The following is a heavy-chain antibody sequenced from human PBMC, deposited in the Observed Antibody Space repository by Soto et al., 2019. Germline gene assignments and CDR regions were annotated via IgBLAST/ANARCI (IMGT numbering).Heavy chain of an antibody. D-gene: IGHD5-18*01. CDR3: ARDQGYGLYYFDY. J-gene: IGHJ4*02. Sequence: PSETLSLTCAVSGGSISSSNLWSWVRQPPGKGLEWIGEIYHSGSTNYNPSLKSRVTISVDKSKNQFSLKLSSVTAADTAVYYCARDQGYGLYYFDYWGQGTLVTVSS. CDR1: GGSISSSNL. CDR2: IYHSGST. V-gene: IGHV4-4*02.